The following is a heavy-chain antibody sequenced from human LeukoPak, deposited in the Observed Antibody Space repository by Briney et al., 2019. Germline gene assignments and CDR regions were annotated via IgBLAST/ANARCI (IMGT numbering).Heavy chain of an antibody. Sequence: GGPLRLSCAASGFTFSSYAMSWVRQAPGKGLEWVSAISGSGGSTYYADSVKGRFTISRDNSKNTLYLQMNSLRAEDTAVYYCAKERPEVWFGEINWFDPWGQGTLVTVSS. CDR1: GFTFSSYA. CDR3: AKERPEVWFGEINWFDP. D-gene: IGHD3-10*01. CDR2: ISGSGGST. V-gene: IGHV3-23*01. J-gene: IGHJ5*02.